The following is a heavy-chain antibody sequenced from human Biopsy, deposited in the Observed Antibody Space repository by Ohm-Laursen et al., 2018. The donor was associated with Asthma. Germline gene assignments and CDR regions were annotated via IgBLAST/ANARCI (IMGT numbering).Heavy chain of an antibody. J-gene: IGHJ6*02. V-gene: IGHV1-18*01. CDR2: ISVYNGNT. Sequence: SVKVSCKASGYTFNSVGITWVRQAPGQGLEWMGWISVYNGNTKVAQELQDRVTMITDTSTSTAYMELRSLRSDDTAVYFCARAVDYSHYYGIDVWGQGTTVTVS. D-gene: IGHD3-10*01. CDR1: GYTFNSVG. CDR3: ARAVDYSHYYGIDV.